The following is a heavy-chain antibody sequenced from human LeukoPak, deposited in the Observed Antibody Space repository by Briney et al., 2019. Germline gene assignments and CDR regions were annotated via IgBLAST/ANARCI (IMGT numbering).Heavy chain of an antibody. Sequence: PSETLSLTCNVSGGSINSYHWSWVRQPPGKGLGWVGYIYYSGSSNYNPSLKSRVTISVDTSKNQFSLKLSSVTAADTAVYYCARVPRSYYYYYHMDVWGKGTTVTVSS. CDR1: GGSINSYH. CDR3: ARVPRSYYYYYHMDV. CDR2: IYYSGSS. J-gene: IGHJ6*03. V-gene: IGHV4-59*01.